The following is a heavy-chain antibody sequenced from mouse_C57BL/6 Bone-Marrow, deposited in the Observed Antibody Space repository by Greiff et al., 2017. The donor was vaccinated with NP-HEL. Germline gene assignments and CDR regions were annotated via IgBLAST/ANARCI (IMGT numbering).Heavy chain of an antibody. CDR3: ARTYSNYVDYAMDY. V-gene: IGHV5-17*01. J-gene: IGHJ4*01. D-gene: IGHD2-5*01. Sequence: VQLVESGGGLVKPGGSLKLSCAASGFTFSDYGMHWVRQAPEKGLEWVAYISSGSSTIYYADTVKGRFTISRDNAKNTLFLQMTSLRSEDTAMYYCARTYSNYVDYAMDYWGQGTSVTVSS. CDR2: ISSGSSTI. CDR1: GFTFSDYG.